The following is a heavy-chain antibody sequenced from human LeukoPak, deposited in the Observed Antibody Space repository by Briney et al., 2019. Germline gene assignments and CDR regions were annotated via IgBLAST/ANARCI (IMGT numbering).Heavy chain of an antibody. J-gene: IGHJ3*02. V-gene: IGHV3-23*01. CDR3: AKVPVFSVTISEVVTDDAFDI. CDR1: GFTFSSYA. D-gene: IGHD3-3*01. Sequence: PGGSLRLSCAASGFTFSSYAMSWVRQAPGKGLEWVSAISGSGGGTYYADSVKGRFTISRDNSKNTVYLQMNSLRAEDTAVYYCAKVPVFSVTISEVVTDDAFDIWGQGTIVTVSS. CDR2: ISGSGGGT.